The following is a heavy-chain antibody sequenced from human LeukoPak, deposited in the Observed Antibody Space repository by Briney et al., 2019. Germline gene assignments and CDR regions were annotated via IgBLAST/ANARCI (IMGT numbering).Heavy chain of an antibody. CDR1: GYIFTSYY. V-gene: IGHV1-46*01. Sequence: ASVTVSCMASGYIFTSYYMHWVRQAPGQGLEWMGIINPHSGSTTYAQKFQGRVTMSRDTSTSIAYMDLSSLRSEDTAVYYCARAEGALGTTVTFDYWGQGTLVTVSS. J-gene: IGHJ4*02. CDR2: INPHSGST. D-gene: IGHD4-11*01. CDR3: ARAEGALGTTVTFDY.